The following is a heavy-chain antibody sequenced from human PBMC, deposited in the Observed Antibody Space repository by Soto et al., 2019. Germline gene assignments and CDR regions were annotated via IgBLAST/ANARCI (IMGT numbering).Heavy chain of an antibody. Sequence: QVRLQESGPGLVEPSGTLSLTCAVSGASIITTNWYNWVRQSPGKGLQWIGEIHHSRNTNFNPSLTRRVTLSVDTSKNLLSLMRSSVTAAHTAIYYCANSPAWYFLDHWGQGALVTVSS. J-gene: IGHJ4*02. CDR2: IHHSRNT. V-gene: IGHV4-4*02. D-gene: IGHD6-13*01. CDR1: GASIITTNW. CDR3: ANSPAWYFLDH.